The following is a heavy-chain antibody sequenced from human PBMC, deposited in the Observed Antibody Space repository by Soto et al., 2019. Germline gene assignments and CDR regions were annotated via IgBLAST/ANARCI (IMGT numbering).Heavy chain of an antibody. CDR3: ARDTGDGTFEF. V-gene: IGHV1-3*01. CDR1: GYTFSSYA. Sequence: ASVKVSCKASGYTFSSYAMHWVRQAPGQRLEWMGWINAGYGNTKSSQKFQDRVTISRDTSASTAYMELTSLRSEDTAVYYCARDTGDGTFEFWGQGTLVTVSS. J-gene: IGHJ4*02. D-gene: IGHD7-27*01. CDR2: INAGYGNT.